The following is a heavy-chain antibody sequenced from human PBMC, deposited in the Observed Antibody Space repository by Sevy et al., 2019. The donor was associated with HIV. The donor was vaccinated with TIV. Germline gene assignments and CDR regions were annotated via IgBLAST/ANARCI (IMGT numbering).Heavy chain of an antibody. CDR1: GGSISSYH. J-gene: IGHJ6*02. CDR3: ARQGAVAGMDV. D-gene: IGHD6-19*01. Sequence: SETLSLTCIVSGGSISSYHWSWIRQSPEKGLEWIGYISYSGNTNYNPSLKSRVTISLDTSKNQFSLRLGSVTAADTAVYYCARQGAVAGMDVWGQGTTVTVSS. V-gene: IGHV4-59*08. CDR2: ISYSGNT.